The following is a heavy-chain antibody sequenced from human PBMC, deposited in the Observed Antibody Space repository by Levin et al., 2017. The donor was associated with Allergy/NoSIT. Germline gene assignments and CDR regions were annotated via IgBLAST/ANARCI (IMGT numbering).Heavy chain of an antibody. CDR1: GFTFSTYY. CDR3: ANSGWYAFVY. V-gene: IGHV3-7*01. CDR2: IKPDGSEK. D-gene: IGHD6-19*01. Sequence: GESLKISCAASGFTFSTYYMSWVRQAPGKGLEWVANIKPDGSEKYYVDSVEDRFTVSRDNAKNSLYLQMNSLRAEDTAVYYCANSGWYAFVYWGQGTLVTVSS. J-gene: IGHJ4*02.